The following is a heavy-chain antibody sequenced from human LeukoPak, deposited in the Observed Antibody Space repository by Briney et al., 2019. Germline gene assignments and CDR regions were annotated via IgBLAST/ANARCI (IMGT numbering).Heavy chain of an antibody. V-gene: IGHV1-69*13. J-gene: IGHJ1*01. D-gene: IGHD1-26*01. CDR1: GGTFSSYA. CDR3: ARGPPRWELRLHRYFQH. CDR2: IIPIFGTA. Sequence: GASVKVSCKASGGTFSSYAISWVRQAPGQGLEWMGGIIPIFGTANYAQKFQGRVTITADESTSTAYMELSSLRSEDTAVYYCARGPPRWELRLHRYFQHWGQGTLVTVSS.